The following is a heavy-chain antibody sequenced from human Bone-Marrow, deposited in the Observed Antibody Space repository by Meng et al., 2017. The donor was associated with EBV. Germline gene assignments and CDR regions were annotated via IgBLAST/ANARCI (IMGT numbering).Heavy chain of an antibody. CDR3: ARRVTMVRGVITNWFDP. CDR2: INPNSGGT. J-gene: IGHJ5*02. V-gene: IGHV1-2*06. CDR1: GYTFTGYY. D-gene: IGHD3-10*01. Sequence: GQVVESGAGVEKPGASVKVSCKASGYTFTGYYMHWVRQAPGQGLEWMGRINPNSGGTNYAQKFQGRVTMTRDTSISTAYMELSRLRSDDTAVYYCARRVTMVRGVITNWFDPWGQGTLVTVSS.